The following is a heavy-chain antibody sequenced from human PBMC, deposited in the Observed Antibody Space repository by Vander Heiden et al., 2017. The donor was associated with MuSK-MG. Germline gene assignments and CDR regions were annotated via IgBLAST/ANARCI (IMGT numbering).Heavy chain of an antibody. V-gene: IGHV4-39*01. CDR1: GGSISSSSYY. CDR3: ARRKIVVVITDAFDI. Sequence: QLQLQESGPGLVKPSETLSLTCTVSGGSISSSSYYWGWIRQPPGKGLEWIGSIYYSGSTYYNPSLKSRVTISVDTSKNQFSLKLSSVTAADTAVYYCARRKIVVVITDAFDIWGQGTMVTVSS. CDR2: IYYSGST. J-gene: IGHJ3*02. D-gene: IGHD3-22*01.